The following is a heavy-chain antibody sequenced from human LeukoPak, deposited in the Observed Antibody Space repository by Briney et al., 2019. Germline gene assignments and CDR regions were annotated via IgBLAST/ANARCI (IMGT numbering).Heavy chain of an antibody. J-gene: IGHJ4*02. CDR2: ISGSGGST. V-gene: IGHV3-23*01. CDR1: GFTFSSYS. Sequence: PGGSLRLTCAASGFTFSSYSMNWVRQAPGKGLEWVSAISGSGGSTYYADSVKGRFTISRDNSKNTLYLQMNSLRAEDTAVYYCAKDLFPQVYCSSTSCQLFDYWGQGTLVTVSS. D-gene: IGHD2-2*01. CDR3: AKDLFPQVYCSSTSCQLFDY.